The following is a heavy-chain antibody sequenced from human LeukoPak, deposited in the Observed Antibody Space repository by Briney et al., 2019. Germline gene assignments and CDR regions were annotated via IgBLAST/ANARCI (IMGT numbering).Heavy chain of an antibody. CDR2: IYTSGST. CDR3: ARHVNSGYDDYNWFDP. Sequence: PSETLSLTCTVSGGSISSYYWSWIRQPPGKGLEWIGYIYTSGSTNYNPSLKSRVTISVDTSKNQFSLKLSSVTAADTAVYYCARHVNSGYDDYNWFDPWGQGTPVTVSS. CDR1: GGSISSYY. D-gene: IGHD5-12*01. V-gene: IGHV4-4*09. J-gene: IGHJ5*02.